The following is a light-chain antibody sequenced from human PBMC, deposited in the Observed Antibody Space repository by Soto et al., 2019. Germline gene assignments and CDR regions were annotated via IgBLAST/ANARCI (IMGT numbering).Light chain of an antibody. CDR1: SSDVGGYNY. J-gene: IGLJ2*01. V-gene: IGLV2-14*01. CDR3: SSYTSSSTLV. Sequence: QSALTQPASVSGSPGQSITISCTGSSSDVGGYNYVSWHQQHPGKAPKLMIYDVSNRPSGVSNLFSGYKSGNTASLTISGLQAEDEDYYYCSSYTSSSTLVFGGGTKLTVL. CDR2: DVS.